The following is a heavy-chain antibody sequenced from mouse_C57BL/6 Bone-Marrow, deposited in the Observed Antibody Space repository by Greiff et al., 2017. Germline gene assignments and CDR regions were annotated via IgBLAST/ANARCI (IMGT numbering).Heavy chain of an antibody. D-gene: IGHD1-1*01. CDR2: INPNNGGT. Sequence: VQLQQSGPELVKPGASVKISCKASGYTFTDYYMNWVKQSHGKSLEWIGDINPNNGGTSYNQKFKGKGTLPVDKSSSTAYMELRSLTSEDSAVFYCVEASAVGYAMDYWGQGTTVTVSS. CDR3: VEASAVGYAMDY. J-gene: IGHJ4*01. V-gene: IGHV1-26*01. CDR1: GYTFTDYY.